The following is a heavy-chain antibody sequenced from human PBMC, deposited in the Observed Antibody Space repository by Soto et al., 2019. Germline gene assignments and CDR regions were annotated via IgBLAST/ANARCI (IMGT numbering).Heavy chain of an antibody. Sequence: QVQLVESGGCVVQPGRSLRLSCAASGFTFSSYGMHWVRQAPGKGLEWVAVISYDGSNKYYADSVKGRFTISRDNSKNTLYLQMNSLRAEDTAVYYCAKDQYYYGSGSDNPFDYWGQGTLVTVSS. J-gene: IGHJ4*02. CDR2: ISYDGSNK. D-gene: IGHD3-10*01. V-gene: IGHV3-30*18. CDR1: GFTFSSYG. CDR3: AKDQYYYGSGSDNPFDY.